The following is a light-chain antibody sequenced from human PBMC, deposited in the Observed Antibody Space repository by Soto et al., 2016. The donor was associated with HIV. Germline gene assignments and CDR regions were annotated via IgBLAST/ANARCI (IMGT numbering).Light chain of an antibody. V-gene: IGKV1-9*01. CDR2: LAS. CDR1: QDINNY. J-gene: IGKJ4*01. Sequence: DIQLTQSPSFLSASMGDRVTITCRASQDINNYLAWYQQKPGKAPKLLISLASTLQSGVPSRFSGSGSGTQFTLTVSSLQPDDFATYYCQQLDDYPVTFGGRDQGGAQT. CDR3: QQLDDYPVT.